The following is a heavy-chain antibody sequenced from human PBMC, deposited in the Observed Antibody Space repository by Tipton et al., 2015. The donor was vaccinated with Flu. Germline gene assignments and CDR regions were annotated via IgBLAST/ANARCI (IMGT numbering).Heavy chain of an antibody. CDR1: GDSMSSFY. Sequence: TLSLTCTVSGDSMSSFYWAWIRQPPGKALEWIATIYYSGSTYRNPSLKSRVTISVDPSKNQFSLTLTSVTAADTALYYCARAAGSPYYFDYWGQGTKVTVSS. V-gene: IGHV4-59*12. D-gene: IGHD1-26*01. CDR2: IYYSGST. CDR3: ARAAGSPYYFDY. J-gene: IGHJ4*02.